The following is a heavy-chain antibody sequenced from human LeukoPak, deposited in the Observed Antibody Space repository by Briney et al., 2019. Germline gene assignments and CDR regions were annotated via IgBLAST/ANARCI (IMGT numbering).Heavy chain of an antibody. J-gene: IGHJ4*02. D-gene: IGHD3-22*01. Sequence: SETLSLTCAVYGGSFSGYYWSWIRQPPGKGLEWIGEINHSGSTNYNPSLKSRVTISVDTSKNRFSLKLSSVTAADTAVYYCARGLITYYYDNSVYFSPFDYWGQGTLVTVSS. V-gene: IGHV4-34*01. CDR2: INHSGST. CDR1: GGSFSGYY. CDR3: ARGLITYYYDNSVYFSPFDY.